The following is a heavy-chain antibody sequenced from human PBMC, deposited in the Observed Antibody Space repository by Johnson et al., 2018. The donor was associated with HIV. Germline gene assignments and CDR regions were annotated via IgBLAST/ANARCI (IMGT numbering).Heavy chain of an antibody. V-gene: IGHV3-30*02. CDR1: GFTVINNY. J-gene: IGHJ3*02. Sequence: VQLVESGGGLIQPGGSLRVSCAPSGFTVINNYMHWVRQAPGKGLEWVAVMWYDGSNKYYADSVKGRFHISRDNSKNTLYLQMKSLRPEDTAVYYCAKESKWESRTPHAFDMWGQGTMVTVSS. CDR3: AKESKWESRTPHAFDM. CDR2: MWYDGSNK. D-gene: IGHD1-26*01.